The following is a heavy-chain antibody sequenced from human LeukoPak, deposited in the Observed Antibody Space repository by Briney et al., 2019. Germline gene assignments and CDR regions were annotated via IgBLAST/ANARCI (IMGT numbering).Heavy chain of an antibody. Sequence: ASVKVSCKASGYTFTSYRINWVRQAPGQGLEWMGRIIPILGIANYAQKFQGRVTITADKSTSTAYMELSSLRSEDTAVYYCARGLTVGYGDYQPALSWGQGTLVTVSS. J-gene: IGHJ4*02. CDR1: GYTFTSYR. D-gene: IGHD4-17*01. V-gene: IGHV1-69*04. CDR2: IIPILGIA. CDR3: ARGLTVGYGDYQPALS.